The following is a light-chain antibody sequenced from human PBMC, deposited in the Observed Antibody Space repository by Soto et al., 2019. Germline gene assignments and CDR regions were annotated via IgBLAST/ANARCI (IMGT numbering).Light chain of an antibody. Sequence: DIQMTQSPSSVSASVGDRVTITCRASQSIGSWLAWYQQKPGKAPKLLIYAASSLQDGVSSRFSGSGYGTDFTLTISSLQRDDFALYYCHQYHSWRGERTLGQGTKVDMK. J-gene: IGKJ1*01. CDR1: QSIGSW. CDR2: AAS. V-gene: IGKV1-5*01. CDR3: HQYHSWRGERT.